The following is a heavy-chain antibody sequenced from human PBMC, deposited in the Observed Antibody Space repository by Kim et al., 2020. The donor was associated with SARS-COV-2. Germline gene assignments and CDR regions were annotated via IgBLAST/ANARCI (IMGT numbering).Heavy chain of an antibody. CDR3: TTDPDPHGDYGYYYGMDV. CDR2: IKSKTDGGTT. Sequence: GGSLRLSCAASGFTFSNAWMSWVRQAPGKGLEWVGRIKSKTDGGTTDYAAPVKGRFTISRDDSKNTLYLQMNSLKTEDTAVYYCTTDPDPHGDYGYYYGMDVWGQGTTVTVSS. D-gene: IGHD4-17*01. CDR1: GFTFSNAW. J-gene: IGHJ6*02. V-gene: IGHV3-15*01.